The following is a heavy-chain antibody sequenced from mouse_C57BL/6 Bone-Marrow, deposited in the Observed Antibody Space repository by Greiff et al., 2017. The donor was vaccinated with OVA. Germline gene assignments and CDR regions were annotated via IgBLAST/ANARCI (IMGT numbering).Heavy chain of an antibody. CDR3: ARCDYDGFAY. Sequence: VQLQQSGAELVRPGTSVKVSCKASGYAFTNYLIEWVKQRPGQGLEWIGVINPGSGGTNYNEKFKGKATLTADKSSSTAYMQLSSLTSEDSAVYFCARCDYDGFAYWGQGTLVTVSA. CDR2: INPGSGGT. CDR1: GYAFTNYL. J-gene: IGHJ3*01. D-gene: IGHD2-4*01. V-gene: IGHV1-54*01.